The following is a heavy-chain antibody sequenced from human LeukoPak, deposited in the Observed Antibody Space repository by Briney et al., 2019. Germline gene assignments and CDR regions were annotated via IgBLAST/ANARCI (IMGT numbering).Heavy chain of an antibody. V-gene: IGHV4-34*01. CDR3: AREDYGDYVFDY. CDR2: INHSGST. Sequence: SETLSLTCTVSGGSISGYYWSWIRQPPGKGLEWIGEINHSGSTNYNPSLKSRVTISVDTSKNQFSLKLSSVTAADTAVYYCAREDYGDYVFDYWGQGTLVTVSS. J-gene: IGHJ4*02. CDR1: GGSISGYY. D-gene: IGHD4-17*01.